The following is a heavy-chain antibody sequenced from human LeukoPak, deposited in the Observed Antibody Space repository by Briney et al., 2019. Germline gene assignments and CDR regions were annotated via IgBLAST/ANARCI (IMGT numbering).Heavy chain of an antibody. V-gene: IGHV1-2*02. CDR1: EYSFTGYY. J-gene: IGHJ4*02. D-gene: IGHD2-15*01. Sequence: GASVKVSCKASEYSFTGYYMHWVRQAPGQGLEWMGWINPNSGGTNYAQKFQGRVTMTRDTSISTAYMELSRLRSDDTAVYYCARAFAGDCSGGSCFPHDYWGQGTLVTVSS. CDR2: INPNSGGT. CDR3: ARAFAGDCSGGSCFPHDY.